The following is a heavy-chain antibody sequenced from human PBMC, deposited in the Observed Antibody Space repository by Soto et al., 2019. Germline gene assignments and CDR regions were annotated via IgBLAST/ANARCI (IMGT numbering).Heavy chain of an antibody. J-gene: IGHJ5*02. V-gene: IGHV1-8*01. CDR2: MNPNSGNT. D-gene: IGHD4-17*01. CDR3: ARCITYGVYSRWFDP. Sequence: QVKLVQSGAEVKKPGASVKVSCKASGYTFTSYDINWVRQATGQGLEYLGWMNPNSGNTAYVEKYEGTVNMTRDTFITKADMDMSSLLSDVAAVYFCARCITYGVYSRWFDPWGQGTLVTVSS. CDR1: GYTFTSYD.